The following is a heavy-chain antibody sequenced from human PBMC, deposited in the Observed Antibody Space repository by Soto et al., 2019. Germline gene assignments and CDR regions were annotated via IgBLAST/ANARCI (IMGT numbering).Heavy chain of an antibody. CDR3: ARGMGMIRRHDS. Sequence: QVQLQESGPGLVKPSETLSLTCTVSGGSISGGVYYWTWIRQSPGKGLEWIGNIYYTGTTYYNPSLKSRVTISVDKSNNQFALSLNSVTATDTAVSYCARGMGMIRRHDSWGQGTLVIVST. J-gene: IGHJ4*02. CDR1: GGSISGGVYY. D-gene: IGHD3-22*01. CDR2: IYYTGTT. V-gene: IGHV4-30-4*01.